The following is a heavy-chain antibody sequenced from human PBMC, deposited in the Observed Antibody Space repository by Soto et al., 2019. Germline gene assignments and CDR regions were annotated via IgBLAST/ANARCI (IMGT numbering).Heavy chain of an antibody. CDR1: GDSITTYY. V-gene: IGHV4-59*01. CDR2: GYYSGST. CDR3: ARDLVGATYGNWFDP. J-gene: IGHJ5*02. D-gene: IGHD1-26*01. Sequence: QVQLQESGPGLVKPSETLSLTCTVSGDSITTYYWSWIRQSPGKGLEWIGYGYYSGSTNYNPSLKSRVTISVDASKSKNQLSLKLSSVTAADTAVYYCARDLVGATYGNWFDPWSQGTLVTVSS.